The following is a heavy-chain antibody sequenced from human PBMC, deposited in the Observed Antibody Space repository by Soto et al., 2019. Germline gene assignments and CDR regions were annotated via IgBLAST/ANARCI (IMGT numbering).Heavy chain of an antibody. Sequence: SETLSLTCAVYGGSFSGYYWSWIRQPPGKGLEWIGEINHSGSTNYNPSLKSRVTISVDTSKNQFSLKLSSVTAADTAVYYCARVPSPAVAANCFDTWGQGTLVTVSS. CDR3: ARVPSPAVAANCFDT. CDR2: INHSGST. CDR1: GGSFSGYY. D-gene: IGHD6-19*01. V-gene: IGHV4-34*01. J-gene: IGHJ5*02.